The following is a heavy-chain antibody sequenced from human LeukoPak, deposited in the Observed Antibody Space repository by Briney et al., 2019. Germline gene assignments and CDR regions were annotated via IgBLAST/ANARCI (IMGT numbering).Heavy chain of an antibody. V-gene: IGHV4-59*01. Sequence: SETLSLTCTVSVDSISSYYWSSIRQPPGKRLEWMGYIYYSGSTNYNPSLKSRVTISVDTSKNQFSLKLSSVTAADTAVYYCAGGLYDSSGYYPTSSPFDYWGQGPLVTVSS. J-gene: IGHJ4*02. D-gene: IGHD3-22*01. CDR2: IYYSGST. CDR1: VDSISSYY. CDR3: AGGLYDSSGYYPTSSPFDY.